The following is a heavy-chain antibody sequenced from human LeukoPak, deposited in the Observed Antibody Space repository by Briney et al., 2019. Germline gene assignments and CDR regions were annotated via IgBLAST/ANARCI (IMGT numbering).Heavy chain of an antibody. D-gene: IGHD3-10*01. V-gene: IGHV3-30*02. J-gene: IGHJ6*03. Sequence: GGSLRLSCAASGFTFSRHGMHWVRQAPGKGLEWVSFMRYDGSNRYYADSVKGRFSISRDNSKNTLYLQMNSLRLEDTAVYYCAREGGESHYYYYMDVWGKGTTVTVSS. CDR2: MRYDGSNR. CDR1: GFTFSRHG. CDR3: AREGGESHYYYYMDV.